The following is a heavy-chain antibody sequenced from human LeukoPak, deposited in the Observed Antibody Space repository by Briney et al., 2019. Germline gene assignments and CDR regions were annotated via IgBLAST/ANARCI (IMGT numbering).Heavy chain of an antibody. V-gene: IGHV4-59*08. Sequence: KPSETLSLTRTVSGGFMSPYHWGWIRQPPGKGLEWTGYIYYSGSTNYNPSLNSRVTISVDTSKNQFSLRLSSVTAADTAIYYCARALSGRFDYWGQGTLVTVSS. CDR1: GGFMSPYH. CDR3: ARALSGRFDY. CDR2: IYYSGST. J-gene: IGHJ4*02. D-gene: IGHD5/OR15-5a*01.